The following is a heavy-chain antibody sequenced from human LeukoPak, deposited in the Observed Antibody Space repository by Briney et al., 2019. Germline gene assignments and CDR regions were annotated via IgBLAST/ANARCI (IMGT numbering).Heavy chain of an antibody. CDR3: ARGPLKDY. CDR2: IRYDGRNK. Sequence: GSLRLSCAASGFTFSTYGMHWVRQAPGKGLEWVAFIRYDGRNKYYADSVKGRFTISRDNSKNTLCLQMNSLRAEDTAVYYCARGPLKDYWGQGTLVTVSS. V-gene: IGHV3-30*02. CDR1: GFTFSTYG. D-gene: IGHD3-10*01. J-gene: IGHJ4*02.